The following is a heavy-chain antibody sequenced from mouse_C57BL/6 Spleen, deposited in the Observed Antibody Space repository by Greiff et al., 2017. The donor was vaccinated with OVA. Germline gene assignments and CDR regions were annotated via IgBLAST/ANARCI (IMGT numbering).Heavy chain of an antibody. CDR3: ARSRGITTSVGFDY. CDR2: ISSGSSTI. D-gene: IGHD1-1*01. Sequence: EVQLVESGGGLVKPGGSLKLSCAASGFTFSDYGMHWVRQAPEKGLEWVAYISSGSSTIYYADTVKGRFTISRDNAKNTLFLQMTSLRSEDTAMYYCARSRGITTSVGFDYWGQGTTLTVSS. V-gene: IGHV5-17*01. J-gene: IGHJ2*01. CDR1: GFTFSDYG.